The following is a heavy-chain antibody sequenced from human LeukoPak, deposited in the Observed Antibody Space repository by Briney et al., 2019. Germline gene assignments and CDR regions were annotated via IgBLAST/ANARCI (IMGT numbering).Heavy chain of an antibody. Sequence: SETLSLTCTVSGGSISSYYWSWIRQPAGKGLEWIGRIYTSGSTNYNPSLKSRVTMSVDTSKNQFSLKLSSVTAADTAVYYCARDEGRRSGLYYYYYMDVWGKGTTVTVSS. CDR2: IYTSGST. CDR3: ARDEGRRSGLYYYYYMDV. D-gene: IGHD3-10*01. J-gene: IGHJ6*03. V-gene: IGHV4-4*07. CDR1: GGSISSYY.